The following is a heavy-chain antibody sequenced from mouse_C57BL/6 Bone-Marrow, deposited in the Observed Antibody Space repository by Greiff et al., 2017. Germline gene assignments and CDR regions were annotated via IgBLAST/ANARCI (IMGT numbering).Heavy chain of an antibody. CDR1: GYTFTNYW. V-gene: IGHV1-63*01. D-gene: IGHD1-1*01. CDR2: IYPGGGYT. J-gene: IGHJ1*03. CDR3: ARDSSHWYFDV. Sequence: VQLQQSGAELVRPGTSVKMSCKASGYTFTNYWIGWAKQRPGHGLEWIGDIYPGGGYTNYNEKFKGKATLTADKSSSTAYMQFSSLTSEGSAIYYCARDSSHWYFDVWGTGTTVTVSS.